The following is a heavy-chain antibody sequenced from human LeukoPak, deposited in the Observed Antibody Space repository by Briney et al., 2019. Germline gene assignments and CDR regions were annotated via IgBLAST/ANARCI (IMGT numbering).Heavy chain of an antibody. Sequence: PGGSLRLSCAASGFTFSSYSMNWVRQAPGKGLEWVSSISSSSSYIYYADSVKGRITISRDNAKNSLYLQTNSLRAEDTAVYYCARDLTRFGYWGQGTLVTVSS. CDR2: ISSSSSYI. V-gene: IGHV3-21*01. CDR1: GFTFSSYS. D-gene: IGHD1-1*01. J-gene: IGHJ4*02. CDR3: ARDLTRFGY.